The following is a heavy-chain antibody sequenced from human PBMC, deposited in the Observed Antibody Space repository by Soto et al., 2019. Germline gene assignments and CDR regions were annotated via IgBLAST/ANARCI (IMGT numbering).Heavy chain of an antibody. V-gene: IGHV3-7*01. J-gene: IGHJ6*02. CDR1: GFTFISYW. CDR2: IKQDGSEK. CDR3: ARVEEGYYYYGMDV. Sequence: PGGSVRLSCAASGFTFISYWMSWVRQAPGKGLEWVANIKQDGSEKYYVDSVKGRFTISRDNAKNSLYLQMNSLRAEDTAVYYCARVEEGYYYYGMDVWGQGTTVTVS.